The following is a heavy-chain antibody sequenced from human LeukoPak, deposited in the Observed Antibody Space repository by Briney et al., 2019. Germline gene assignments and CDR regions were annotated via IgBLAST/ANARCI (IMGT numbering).Heavy chain of an antibody. J-gene: IGHJ4*02. D-gene: IGHD2-15*01. CDR1: GYTFSGYY. CDR2: INPKNGGT. CDR3: AKGGMRVAAPLLDH. Sequence: GASVKVSCKSSGYTFSGYYMHWLRQAPGQGLEWMGWINPKNGGTIYAQTFQGRVTMTGDTSISTAYMDLSRLTSDDTAVYYCAKGGMRVAAPLLDHWGQGTLVTVSS. V-gene: IGHV1-2*02.